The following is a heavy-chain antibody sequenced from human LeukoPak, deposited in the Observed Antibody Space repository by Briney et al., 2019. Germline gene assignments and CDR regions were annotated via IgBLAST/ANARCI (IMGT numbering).Heavy chain of an antibody. Sequence: GESLKISCKVSGYPFLNYWIAWVRQKPGKGLEWMGIIQPGDSESRYSPSFQGPVNFSVDNSITTAYLQWSNLKPSDTAIYYCARRKRESNHWGWFDSWGQGTQVFVSS. CDR3: ARRKRESNHWGWFDS. CDR2: IQPGDSES. V-gene: IGHV5-51*01. J-gene: IGHJ5*01. D-gene: IGHD7-27*01. CDR1: GYPFLNYW.